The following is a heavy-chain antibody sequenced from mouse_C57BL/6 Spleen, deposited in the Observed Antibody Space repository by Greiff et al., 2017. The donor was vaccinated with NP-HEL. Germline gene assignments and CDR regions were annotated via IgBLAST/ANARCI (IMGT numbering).Heavy chain of an antibody. CDR2: ISSGGDYI. V-gene: IGHV5-9-1*02. Sequence: EVQRVESGEGLVKPGGSLKLSCAASGFTFSSYAMSWVRQTPEKRLEWVAYISSGGDYIYYADTVKGRFTISRDNARNTLYLQMSSLKSEDTAMYYCTRDTLYSNWFAYWGQGTLVTVSA. CDR1: GFTFSSYA. CDR3: TRDTLYSNWFAY. D-gene: IGHD2-5*01. J-gene: IGHJ3*01.